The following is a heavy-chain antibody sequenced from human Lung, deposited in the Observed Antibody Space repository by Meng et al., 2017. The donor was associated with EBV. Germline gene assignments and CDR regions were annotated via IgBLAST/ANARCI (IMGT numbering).Heavy chain of an antibody. D-gene: IGHD4-11*01. Sequence: QQQLQASRPGLVKPSLTLSLTCTVSGGSISSGCYYRSWIRQHPGKGLEWIVYIYYSGSTYSTPSLKSRVTISVDTSKNQFSLKLSSVTAADTAVYYCAATVNDGYFDYWGQGTLVTVSS. V-gene: IGHV4-31*03. CDR1: GGSISSGCYY. J-gene: IGHJ4*02. CDR2: IYYSGST. CDR3: AATVNDGYFDY.